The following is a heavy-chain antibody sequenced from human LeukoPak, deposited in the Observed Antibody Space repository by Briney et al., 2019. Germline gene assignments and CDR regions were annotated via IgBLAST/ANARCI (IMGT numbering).Heavy chain of an antibody. J-gene: IGHJ6*03. D-gene: IGHD6-13*01. V-gene: IGHV4-61*10. Sequence: PSETLSLTCTVSGGSISSGSYYWSWIRQPAGKGLEWIGYIYYSGSTNYNPSLKSRVTISVDTSKNQFSLKLSSVTAADTAVYYCARVKAAGSYYYYMDVWGKGTTVTISS. CDR1: GGSISSGSYY. CDR2: IYYSGST. CDR3: ARVKAAGSYYYYMDV.